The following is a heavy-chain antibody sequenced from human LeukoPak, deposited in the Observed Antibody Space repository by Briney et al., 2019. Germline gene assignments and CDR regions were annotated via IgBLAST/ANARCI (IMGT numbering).Heavy chain of an antibody. Sequence: PSETLSLTCTVSGGSISSYYWSWIRQPPGKGLEWIGYIYYSGSTNYNPSLKSRVTISVDTSKNQFSLKLSSVTAADTAVYYCARGHFDWLPAYYYYMDVWGKGTTVTISS. D-gene: IGHD3-9*01. J-gene: IGHJ6*03. CDR3: ARGHFDWLPAYYYYMDV. V-gene: IGHV4-59*01. CDR1: GGSISSYY. CDR2: IYYSGST.